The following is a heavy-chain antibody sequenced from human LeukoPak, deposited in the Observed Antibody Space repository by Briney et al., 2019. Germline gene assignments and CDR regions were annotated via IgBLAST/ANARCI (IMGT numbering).Heavy chain of an antibody. J-gene: IGHJ4*02. Sequence: SETLSLTCSVSNYSISRTYHWGWIRQPPGKGLEWIGTIYQSGTTYYSPSLKSRVTISVDTSKNQFSLKLRSVPAADPAVYFCARLYGTSPTYFDSWGQGTLVTVSS. D-gene: IGHD1-26*01. CDR2: IYQSGTT. V-gene: IGHV4-38-2*02. CDR3: ARLYGTSPTYFDS. CDR1: NYSISRTYH.